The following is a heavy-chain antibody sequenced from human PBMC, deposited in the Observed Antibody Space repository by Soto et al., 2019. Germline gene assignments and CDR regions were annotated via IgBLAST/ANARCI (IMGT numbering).Heavy chain of an antibody. J-gene: IGHJ6*02. V-gene: IGHV1-18*01. CDR1: GYTFTSYC. CDR3: ARGHSRAVKYRSLLEYYGMHV. D-gene: IGHD1-1*01. CDR2: ISSYNGKT. Sequence: QVQLVQSGAEVKKPGASVKVSCKASGYTFTSYCISCVRQAPGQGLEWMGWISSYNGKTKYVQKLQGRVTMTTDTSSSTAYIELKSLRSVDTAVYYCARGHSRAVKYRSLLEYYGMHVWVQGTTVTVSS.